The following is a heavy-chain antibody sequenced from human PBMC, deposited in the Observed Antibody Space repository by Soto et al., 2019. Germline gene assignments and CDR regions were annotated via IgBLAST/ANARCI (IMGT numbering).Heavy chain of an antibody. Sequence: ASVKVSCKASGYPFTSYGISWVRQAPGQGLEWMGWISAYNGNTDYAQKLQGRVTMTTDTSTSTAYMELRSRRSDDTAVYYCARDRVAAAKFDPWGQGTLVTVS. D-gene: IGHD6-13*01. V-gene: IGHV1-18*04. J-gene: IGHJ5*02. CDR3: ARDRVAAAKFDP. CDR1: GYPFTSYG. CDR2: ISAYNGNT.